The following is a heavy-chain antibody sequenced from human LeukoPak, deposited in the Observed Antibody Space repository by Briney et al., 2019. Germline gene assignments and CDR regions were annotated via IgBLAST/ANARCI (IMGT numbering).Heavy chain of an antibody. CDR3: ARGRGGYSYGYFVY. V-gene: IGHV3-30*04. Sequence: GGSLRLSCAASGFTLSSYAMHWVRQAPGKGLEWVAVISYDGSNKYYADSVKGRFTISRDNSKNTLYLQMNSLRAEDTAVYYCARGRGGYSYGYFVYWGQGTLVTVFS. J-gene: IGHJ4*02. CDR1: GFTLSSYA. D-gene: IGHD5-18*01. CDR2: ISYDGSNK.